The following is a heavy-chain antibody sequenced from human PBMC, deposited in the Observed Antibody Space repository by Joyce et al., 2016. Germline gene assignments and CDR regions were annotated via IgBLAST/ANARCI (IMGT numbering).Heavy chain of an antibody. CDR2: IYSDETT. D-gene: IGHD6-19*01. V-gene: IGHV3-66*02. J-gene: IGHJ4*02. Sequence: EVQLVESGGGLVQPGGSLTLSCAASGFAVSPCQMTWVRQAPGKGLELVSMIYSDETTYYADSVKGRFTISRDISKNKVFLEMNSLRLEDTAVYYCARDKLQAVPDARYDSWGQGTLVSVSS. CDR3: ARDKLQAVPDARYDS. CDR1: GFAVSPCQ.